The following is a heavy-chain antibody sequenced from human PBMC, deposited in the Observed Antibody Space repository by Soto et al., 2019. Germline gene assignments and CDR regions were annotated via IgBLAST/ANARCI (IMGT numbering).Heavy chain of an antibody. CDR1: GFTFNTYA. CDR3: AKDGLPKNSRCDWCDP. D-gene: IGHD6-13*01. V-gene: IGHV3-23*01. J-gene: IGHJ5*02. CDR2: ISGGGNT. Sequence: EVQLLESGGGLVQPGGSPRLSCAASGFTFNTYAMSWVRQAPGKGLEWVSAISGGGNTYYAESVKGRFAISRDNSKNTLYLQMNSLSAEDTAVYYCAKDGLPKNSRCDWCDPWGQGTLVTVSS.